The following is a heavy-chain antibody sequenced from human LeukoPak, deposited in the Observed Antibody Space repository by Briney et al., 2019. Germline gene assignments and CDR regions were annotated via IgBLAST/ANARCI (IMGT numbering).Heavy chain of an antibody. Sequence: GGSLRLSCAASGFTVGYNFLTWVRQAPGKGLEWVSSIYDGAGTYYADSVKGRFTISRDNSKNTLYLQMNSLRAEDTAVYYCAKDPTPYGDHPFDYWGQGTLVTVSS. CDR2: IYDGAGT. J-gene: IGHJ4*02. CDR3: AKDPTPYGDHPFDY. D-gene: IGHD4-17*01. V-gene: IGHV3-53*01. CDR1: GFTVGYNF.